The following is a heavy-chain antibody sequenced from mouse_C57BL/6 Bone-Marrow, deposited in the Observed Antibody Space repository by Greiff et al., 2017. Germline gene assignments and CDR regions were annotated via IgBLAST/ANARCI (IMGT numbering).Heavy chain of an antibody. CDR2: IEPNSGGT. CDR3: AGGVLRRGFAY. V-gene: IGHV1-72*01. CDR1: GYTFTSYW. D-gene: IGHD1-1*01. Sequence: QVQLQQPGAELVKPGASVKLSCKASGYTFTSYWMHWVKQRPGRGLEWIGRIEPNSGGTNYNEKFKSKATLTVDKQASTAYMKLSSLTSEDSAVYYCAGGVLRRGFAYWGQGTLVTVSA. J-gene: IGHJ3*01.